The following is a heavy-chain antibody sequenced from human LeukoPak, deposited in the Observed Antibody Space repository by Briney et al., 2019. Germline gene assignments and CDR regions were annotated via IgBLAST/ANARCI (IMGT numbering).Heavy chain of an antibody. CDR3: ATHYDFWSGPNWFDP. CDR1: GFTFSSYA. CDR2: ISYDGSNK. Sequence: PGRSLRLSCAASGFTFSSYAMHWVRQAPGKGLEWVAVISYDGSNKYYADSVKGRFTISRDNSKNTLYLQMNSLRAEDTAVYYCATHYDFWSGPNWFDPWGQGTLVTVSS. V-gene: IGHV3-30-3*01. D-gene: IGHD3-3*01. J-gene: IGHJ5*02.